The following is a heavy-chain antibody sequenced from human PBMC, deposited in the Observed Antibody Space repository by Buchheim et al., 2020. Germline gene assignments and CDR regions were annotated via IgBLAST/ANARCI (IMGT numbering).Heavy chain of an antibody. Sequence: VQLVESGGGFVQPGGSLRLSCAVSGFKFDDYAMHWVRQVPGKGLEWLSGISWNSVSLKYEDSVKGRFTISRDNSKNTLYLQMNSLRAEDTAVYYCAREFGHEQWLALDYWGQGTL. CDR2: ISWNSVSL. CDR3: AREFGHEQWLALDY. J-gene: IGHJ4*02. V-gene: IGHV3-9*01. D-gene: IGHD6-19*01. CDR1: GFKFDDYA.